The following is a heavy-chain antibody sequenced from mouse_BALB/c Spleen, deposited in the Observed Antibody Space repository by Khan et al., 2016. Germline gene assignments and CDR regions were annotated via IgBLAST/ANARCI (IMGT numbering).Heavy chain of an antibody. CDR3: ARSYYSGSPYYFDS. CDR2: IFPGSGNT. V-gene: IGHV1-66*01. D-gene: IGHD1-1*01. Sequence: VQLQESGPELVKPGASVKISCKASGYSFTSYYIHWVKQRPGQGLEWIGWIFPGSGNTKYNEKFKGKATLKADTSSSTAYMQLSSLTSEDSAVYLCARSYYSGSPYYFDSWGQGTTLTVSS. CDR1: GYSFTSYY. J-gene: IGHJ2*01.